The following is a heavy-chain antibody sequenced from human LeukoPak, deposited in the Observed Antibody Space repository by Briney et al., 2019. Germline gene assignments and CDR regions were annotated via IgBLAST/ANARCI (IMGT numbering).Heavy chain of an antibody. V-gene: IGHV3-53*01. D-gene: IGHD2-15*01. CDR1: GFTVNNYY. Sequence: QAGGSLRLSCAASGFTVNNYYMTWVRQVPGEGLEWVSIIYSGGSTYYAGSVKGRFTISRDISENTVYLQMNGLRPEDTAVYYCARDLGCGGGTCYSNWFDPWGQGTLVTVSS. CDR2: IYSGGST. J-gene: IGHJ5*02. CDR3: ARDLGCGGGTCYSNWFDP.